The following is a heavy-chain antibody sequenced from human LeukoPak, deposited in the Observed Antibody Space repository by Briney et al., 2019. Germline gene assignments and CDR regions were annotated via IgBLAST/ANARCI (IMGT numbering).Heavy chain of an antibody. CDR2: INHSGST. Sequence: PSETLSLTCTVSGGSISGYYWSWIRQPPGKGLEWIGEINHSGSTNYNPSLKSRVTISVDTSKNQFSLKLSSVTAADTAVYYCARARSDFWSGYYLDYWGQGTLVTVSS. J-gene: IGHJ4*02. CDR3: ARARSDFWSGYYLDY. D-gene: IGHD3-3*01. V-gene: IGHV4-34*01. CDR1: GGSISGYY.